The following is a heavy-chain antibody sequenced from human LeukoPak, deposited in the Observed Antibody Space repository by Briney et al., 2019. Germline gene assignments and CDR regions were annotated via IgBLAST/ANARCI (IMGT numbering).Heavy chain of an antibody. CDR2: IKRDGSEK. J-gene: IGHJ4*02. CDR1: GFTISTHW. V-gene: IGHV3-7*01. Sequence: PGGSLRLSCAASGFTISTHWMSWVRQAPGKGLEWVANIKRDGSEKYCVDSVMGRFTISRDNAKNSLYLQMNSLRAEDTAVYYCASWRNDYYDRSGYLVPSTNYWGQGTLVTVSS. D-gene: IGHD3-22*01. CDR3: ASWRNDYYDRSGYLVPSTNY.